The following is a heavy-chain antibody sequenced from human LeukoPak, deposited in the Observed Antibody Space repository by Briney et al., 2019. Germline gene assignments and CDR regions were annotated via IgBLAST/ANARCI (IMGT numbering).Heavy chain of an antibody. CDR3: ARQKGCSGGSCDYYYYYMDV. V-gene: IGHV5-51*01. D-gene: IGHD2-15*01. Sequence: GESLKISCKGSGYSFTSYWIGWVRQMPGKGLEWMGIIYPGDSDTRYSPSFQGQVTISADKSISTAYLQRSSLKASDTAMYYCARQKGCSGGSCDYYYYYMDVWGKGTTVTVSS. CDR2: IYPGDSDT. CDR1: GYSFTSYW. J-gene: IGHJ6*03.